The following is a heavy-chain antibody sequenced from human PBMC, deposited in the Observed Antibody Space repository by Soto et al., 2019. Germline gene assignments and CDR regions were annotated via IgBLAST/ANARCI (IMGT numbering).Heavy chain of an antibody. CDR1: GFTFSSYA. J-gene: IGHJ4*02. V-gene: IGHV3-23*01. CDR2: IGVGGGDR. D-gene: IGHD3-10*01. CDR3: ARVRFGELV. Sequence: EVQLLESGGGLVQPGGSLRLSCAASGFTFSSYAMSWVRQAPGKGLEWVSIIGVGGGDRYYPESVKGRFTISRDKSRDTLYLEMNILRDEDTAVYYCARVRFGELVWGQGTLVTVSS.